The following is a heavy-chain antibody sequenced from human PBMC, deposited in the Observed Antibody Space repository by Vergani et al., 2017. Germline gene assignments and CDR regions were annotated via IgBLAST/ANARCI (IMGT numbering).Heavy chain of an antibody. CDR2: ISGSGGST. D-gene: IGHD4-17*01. Sequence: VQLVESGGGVVQPGRSLRLSCAASGFTFSSYAMSWVRQAPGKGLEWVSAISGSGGSTYYADSVKGRFTISRDNSKNTLYLQMNSLRAEDTAVYYCASYHDYGFFFDYWGQGTLVTVSS. J-gene: IGHJ4*02. CDR3: ASYHDYGFFFDY. V-gene: IGHV3-23*04. CDR1: GFTFSSYA.